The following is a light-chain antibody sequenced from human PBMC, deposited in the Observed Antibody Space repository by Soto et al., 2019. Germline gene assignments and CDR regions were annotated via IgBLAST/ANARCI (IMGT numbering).Light chain of an antibody. V-gene: IGKV1-39*01. CDR2: AAS. J-gene: IGKJ1*01. CDR3: QENYSAPRT. CDR1: QTISNY. Sequence: DIQMTQSPSSLSASVGDRVTITCRASQTISNYLNWYQQRPGKAPNLLIYAASSLQSGVPSRFSGSGSGTDFTLTISSLQPEDFATYFCQENYSAPRTFGQGTKVDI.